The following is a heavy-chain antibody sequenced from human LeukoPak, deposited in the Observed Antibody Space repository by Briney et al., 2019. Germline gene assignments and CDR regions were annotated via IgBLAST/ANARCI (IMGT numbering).Heavy chain of an antibody. CDR3: ARYCSSTSCYTYFDY. Sequence: SVKVSCKASGGTFSSYAISWVRQAPGQGLEWMGRIIPILGIANYAQKFQGRVTITADESTSTAYMELSSLRSEDTAVYYCARYCSSTSCYTYFDYWGQGTLVTVSS. CDR2: IIPILGIA. CDR1: GGTFSSYA. J-gene: IGHJ4*02. D-gene: IGHD2-2*02. V-gene: IGHV1-69*04.